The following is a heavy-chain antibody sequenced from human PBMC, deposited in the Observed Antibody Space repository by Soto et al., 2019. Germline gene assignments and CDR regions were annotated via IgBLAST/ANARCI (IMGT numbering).Heavy chain of an antibody. D-gene: IGHD3-3*01. J-gene: IGHJ6*02. V-gene: IGHV1-18*04. Sequence: ASVKVSCKPSGYTFSAFGISWVRQAPGQGLEWMGWISPYNGETNYEEKFEDRVTMTADTSTSVAYLELRSLRSDDTAVYYCARGVSYDLWNGFYVHSNGLDVWGQGTAVTVSS. CDR3: ARGVSYDLWNGFYVHSNGLDV. CDR2: ISPYNGET. CDR1: GYTFSAFG.